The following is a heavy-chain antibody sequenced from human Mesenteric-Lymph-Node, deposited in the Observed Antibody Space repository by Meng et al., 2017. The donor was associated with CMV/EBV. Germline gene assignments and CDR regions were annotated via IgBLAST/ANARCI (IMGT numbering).Heavy chain of an antibody. CDR2: INSEGSRT. V-gene: IGHV3-74*01. D-gene: IGHD7-27*01. CDR3: ARVSGASWFDP. J-gene: IGHJ5*02. Sequence: GESLKISCAASGFTFSNYWMHWVRQVPGEGLVWDSRINSEGSRTDYADSVKGRFTTSRDSAKNTLYLQMNSLRAEDTAVYYCARVSGASWFDPWGQGTLVTVSS. CDR1: GFTFSNYW.